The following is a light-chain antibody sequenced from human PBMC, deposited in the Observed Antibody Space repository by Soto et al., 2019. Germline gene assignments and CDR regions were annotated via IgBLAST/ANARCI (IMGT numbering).Light chain of an antibody. Sequence: QSVLTQPASVSGSPGQSITISCTGTSSDVGGYDYVSWYQLHPGKAPNLMVFEVSNRPSGVSYRFSGSKSGNTASLTISGLQAEDEADYFCSSYSISTAYLFGTGTKV. CDR2: EVS. CDR1: SSDVGGYDY. J-gene: IGLJ1*01. V-gene: IGLV2-14*01. CDR3: SSYSISTAYL.